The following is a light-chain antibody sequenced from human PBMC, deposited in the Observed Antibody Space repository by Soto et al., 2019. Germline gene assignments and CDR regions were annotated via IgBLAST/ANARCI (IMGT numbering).Light chain of an antibody. J-gene: IGKJ1*01. V-gene: IGKV1-5*03. Sequence: DIQMTQSPSTLSASVGDRVTIICRASQSISTWLAWYQQKPGKAPKLLIYKASSLESGVPSRFSGSGSGTEFTLTISSLQPDDFATFYCQQYINRWTFGQGTKVELK. CDR3: QQYINRWT. CDR2: KAS. CDR1: QSISTW.